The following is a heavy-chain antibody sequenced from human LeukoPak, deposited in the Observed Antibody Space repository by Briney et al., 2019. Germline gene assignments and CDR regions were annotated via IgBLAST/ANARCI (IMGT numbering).Heavy chain of an antibody. CDR1: GGSISSGDYY. V-gene: IGHV4-39*07. D-gene: IGHD1-26*01. Sequence: SETLSLTCTVSGGSISSGDYYWSWIRQPPGKGLEWIASIHYSGTTYYNPSLDSRISTSVDTSKNQFSLRLSSVTAADTAVFYCARDSAYSGTYTPDVFDVWGQGTMVTVSS. J-gene: IGHJ3*01. CDR2: IHYSGTT. CDR3: ARDSAYSGTYTPDVFDV.